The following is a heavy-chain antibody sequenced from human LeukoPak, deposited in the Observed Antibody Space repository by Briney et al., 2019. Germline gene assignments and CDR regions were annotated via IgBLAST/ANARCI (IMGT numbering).Heavy chain of an antibody. V-gene: IGHV4-39*07. CDR2: IYYSGST. Sequence: SETLSLTCTVSGGSISSSSYYWGWIRQPPGKGLEWIGSIYYSGSTYYNPSLKSRVTISVDTSKNQFSLKLSSVTAADTAVYYCARGGSYYDFWSGYSTFDYWGQGTLVTVSS. CDR3: ARGGSYYDFWSGYSTFDY. CDR1: GGSISSSSYY. J-gene: IGHJ4*02. D-gene: IGHD3-3*01.